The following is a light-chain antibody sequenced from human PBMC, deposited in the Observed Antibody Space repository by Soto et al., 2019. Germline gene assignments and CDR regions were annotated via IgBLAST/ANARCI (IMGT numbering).Light chain of an antibody. Sequence: EVVLTQSPVTLSLSPGERATLSCRASQSVSSYLAWYQQKPGQAPRLLIYGASSRATGIPDRFSGSGSGTDFTLTISRLEPEDFAVYYCQHRNNRPFSFGPGTKVDIK. V-gene: IGKV3-11*01. CDR1: QSVSSY. CDR2: GAS. J-gene: IGKJ3*01. CDR3: QHRNNRPFS.